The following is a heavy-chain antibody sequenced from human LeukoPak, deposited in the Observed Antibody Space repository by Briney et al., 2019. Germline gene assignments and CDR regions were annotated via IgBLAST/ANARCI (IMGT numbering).Heavy chain of an antibody. CDR3: ARDLPVSAAIVY. CDR2: INAYNGNT. J-gene: IGHJ4*02. D-gene: IGHD2-2*01. CDR1: GYTVTSYV. V-gene: IGHV1-18*01. Sequence: ASVKVSCKASGYTVTSYVIIWVRQAPGQGLEWMGWINAYNGNTNYAQKLQGRVTMTTDTSTSTVYMELRSLRSDDPAGYYRARDLPVSAAIVYWGQGTRVTVSS.